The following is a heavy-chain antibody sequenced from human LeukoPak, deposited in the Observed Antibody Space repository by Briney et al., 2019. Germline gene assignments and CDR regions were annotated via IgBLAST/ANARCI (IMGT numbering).Heavy chain of an antibody. Sequence: ASVKVSCKASGYTFTGYYMHWVRQAPGQGLEWMGRINPNSGGTNSAQKFQGRVTMTRETSSSTAYMELSRLRSDDKAVYYCARVYKLENYFDYWGQGTLVTVSS. D-gene: IGHD3-10*01. J-gene: IGHJ4*02. CDR2: INPNSGGT. CDR3: ARVYKLENYFDY. CDR1: GYTFTGYY. V-gene: IGHV1-2*06.